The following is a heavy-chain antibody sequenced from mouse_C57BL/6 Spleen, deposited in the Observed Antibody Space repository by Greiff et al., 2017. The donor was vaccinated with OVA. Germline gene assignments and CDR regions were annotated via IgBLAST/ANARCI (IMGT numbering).Heavy chain of an antibody. CDR2: IWRGGST. J-gene: IGHJ4*01. V-gene: IGHV2-5*01. CDR1: GFSLTSYG. Sequence: QVQLQQSGPGLVQPSQSLSITCTASGFSLTSYGVHWVRQSPGKGLEWLGVIWRGGSTDNNAGIMSRLSITEDNAKSQVFFKMNSLQADDSAIDYCAKNEMRVYAMDYWGQGTSVTVSS. CDR3: AKNEMRVYAMDY.